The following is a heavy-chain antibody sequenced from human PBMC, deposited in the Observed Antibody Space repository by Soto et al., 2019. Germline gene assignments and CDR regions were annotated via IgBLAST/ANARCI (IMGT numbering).Heavy chain of an antibody. J-gene: IGHJ4*02. V-gene: IGHV3-23*01. D-gene: IGHD2-2*01. CDR2: ISGSGGST. CDR1: GFTFSSYA. Sequence: PGGSLRLSCAASGFTFSSYAMSWVRQAPGKGLEWVSAISGSGGSTYYADSVKGRFTISRDNSKNTLYLQMNSLRAEDTAVYYCAKGVGRAGTSSCFYWGQGTLVTVSS. CDR3: AKGVGRAGTSSCFY.